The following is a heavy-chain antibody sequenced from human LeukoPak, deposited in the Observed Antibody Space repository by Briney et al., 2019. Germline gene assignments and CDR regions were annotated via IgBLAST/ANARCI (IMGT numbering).Heavy chain of an antibody. CDR2: ISWNSGNI. CDR1: GFTFDYYA. D-gene: IGHD3-16*01. V-gene: IGHV3-9*01. Sequence: PGGSLRLSCAGSGFTFDYYAMHSVWQTPGKGLEWVSGISWNSGNIAYADFVGGRFTISRDNAKNSLSLQMNSLSDEDTAVYYCAKDAYGGASFFYYMDVWGKGITVTVSS. J-gene: IGHJ6*03. CDR3: AKDAYGGASFFYYMDV.